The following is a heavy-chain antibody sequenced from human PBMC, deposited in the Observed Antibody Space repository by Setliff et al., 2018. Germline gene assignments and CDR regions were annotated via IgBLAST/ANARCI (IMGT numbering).Heavy chain of an antibody. CDR2: MFHSGST. Sequence: PSETLSLTCAVSGSSISSGYYWGWIRQPPGKGLEWIGSMFHSGSTYYNPSLKSRVTISIDTSNNQFSLKLTSVTAADTAVYYCARREVVAGLEYFQHWGQGTLVTVSS. CDR1: GSSISSGYY. CDR3: ARREVVAGLEYFQH. J-gene: IGHJ1*01. D-gene: IGHD2-15*01. V-gene: IGHV4-38-2*01.